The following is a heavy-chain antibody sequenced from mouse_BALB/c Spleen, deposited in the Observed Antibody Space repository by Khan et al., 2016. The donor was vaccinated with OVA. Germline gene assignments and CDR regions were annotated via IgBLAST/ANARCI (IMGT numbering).Heavy chain of an antibody. V-gene: IGHV1-87*01. J-gene: IGHJ2*01. CDR3: ASHYGSYFDY. Sequence: QVQLKESGAELARPGASVKLSCKASGYTFTRYWIQWVKERPGQGLEWIGAIYPGDGDTRYTQKFKGKATMTEDKSSSTAYMQLSSLASEDSAVYYCASHYGSYFDYWGQGTTLTVSS. CDR2: IYPGDGDT. D-gene: IGHD2-1*01. CDR1: GYTFTRYW.